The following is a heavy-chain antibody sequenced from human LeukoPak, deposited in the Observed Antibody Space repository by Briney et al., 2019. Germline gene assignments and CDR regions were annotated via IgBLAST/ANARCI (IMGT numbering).Heavy chain of an antibody. J-gene: IGHJ4*02. CDR3: ARRVRGPPGYFDY. D-gene: IGHD3-10*01. Sequence: GGSLRLSCAASGFTFSSLSMNWVRQAPGKGLEWVSYIRSGGTNTDYTGSVKGRFTISRDNAKNSLYLQMNSLRAEDTAVYYCARRVRGPPGYFDYWGQGTLVTVSS. V-gene: IGHV3-48*04. CDR2: IRSGGTNT. CDR1: GFTFSSLS.